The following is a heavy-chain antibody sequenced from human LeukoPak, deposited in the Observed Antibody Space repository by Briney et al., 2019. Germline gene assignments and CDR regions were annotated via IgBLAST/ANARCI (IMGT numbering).Heavy chain of an antibody. D-gene: IGHD1-26*01. J-gene: IGHJ4*02. CDR2: IYYSGST. CDR1: GGSISSGGYY. CDR3: ARVWSSEWELLYYFDY. Sequence: SETLSLTCTVSGGSISSGGYYWSWIRQHPGKGLEWIGYIYYSGSTYYNPSLKSRVTTSVDTSKNQFSLKLSSVTAADTAVYYCARVWSSEWELLYYFDYWGQGTLVTVSS. V-gene: IGHV4-31*03.